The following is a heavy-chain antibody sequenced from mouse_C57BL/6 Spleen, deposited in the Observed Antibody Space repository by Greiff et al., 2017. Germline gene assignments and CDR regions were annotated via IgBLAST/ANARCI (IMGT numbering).Heavy chain of an antibody. J-gene: IGHJ2*01. CDR3: ASESYYCYGDY. D-gene: IGHD2-2*01. Sequence: EVQLQQSGPELVKPGASVKMSCKASGYTFTDYNMHWVKQSPGKSLEWIGYINPNNGGTSYNQKFKGKATLTVNKSSSTAYMELRSLTSEDSAVYYCASESYYCYGDYWGQGTTLTVSS. CDR1: GYTFTDYN. V-gene: IGHV1-22*01. CDR2: INPNNGGT.